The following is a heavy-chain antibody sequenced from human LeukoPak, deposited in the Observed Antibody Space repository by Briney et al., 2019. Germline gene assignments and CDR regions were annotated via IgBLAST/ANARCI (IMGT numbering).Heavy chain of an antibody. V-gene: IGHV1-69*13. J-gene: IGHJ6*02. CDR3: ARAPAANPYQLLWFGEGLGYYYYYYGMDV. CDR1: GGTFSSYA. CDR2: IIPILGTA. Sequence: ASVKVSCKASGGTFSSYAISWVRQAPGQGLEWMGGIIPILGTANYAQKFQGRVTITADESTSTAYMELSSLRSEDTAVYYCARAPAANPYQLLWFGEGLGYYYYYYGMDVWGQGTTVTVSS. D-gene: IGHD3-10*01.